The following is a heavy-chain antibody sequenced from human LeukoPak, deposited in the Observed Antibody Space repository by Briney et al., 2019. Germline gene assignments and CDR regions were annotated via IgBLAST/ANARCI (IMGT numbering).Heavy chain of an antibody. CDR1: GFTFSTYFW. D-gene: IGHD5-24*01. CDR3: AKEEMATIDY. J-gene: IGHJ4*02. CDR2: LRSDGGSS. Sequence: PGGSLRLSCAASGFTFSTYFWMHWVRQAPGKGLVWVSRLRSDGGSSAYADFVRGRFTISRDNAKNTLYLQMNSLRAEDTAVYYCAKEEMATIDYWGQGTLVTVSS. V-gene: IGHV3-74*01.